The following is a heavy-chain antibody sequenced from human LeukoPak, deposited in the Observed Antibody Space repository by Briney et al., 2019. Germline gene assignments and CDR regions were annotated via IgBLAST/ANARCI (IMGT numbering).Heavy chain of an antibody. CDR2: ISWNSGSI. CDR1: GFNFASYA. CDR3: AKLAAMGTYYYYGMDV. Sequence: GGSLRLSCAASGFNFASYAMNWVRQAPGKGLEWVSGISWNSGSIGYADSVKGRFTISRDNAKNSLYLQMNSLRAEDTALYYCAKLAAMGTYYYYGMDVWGQGTTVTVSS. J-gene: IGHJ6*02. D-gene: IGHD5-18*01. V-gene: IGHV3-9*01.